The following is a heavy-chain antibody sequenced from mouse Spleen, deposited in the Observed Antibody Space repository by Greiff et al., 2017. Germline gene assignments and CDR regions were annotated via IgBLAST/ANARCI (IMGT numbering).Heavy chain of an antibody. CDR3: TREDGNYPWFAY. J-gene: IGHJ3*01. V-gene: IGHV1-15*01. CDR2: IDPETGGT. Sequence: VQLQQSGAELVRPGASVTLSCKASGYTFTDYEMHWVKQTPVHGLEWIGAIDPETGGTAYNQKFKGKAILTADKSSSTAYMELRSLTSEDSAVYYCTREDGNYPWFAYWGQGTLVTVSA. CDR1: GYTFTDYE. D-gene: IGHD2-1*01.